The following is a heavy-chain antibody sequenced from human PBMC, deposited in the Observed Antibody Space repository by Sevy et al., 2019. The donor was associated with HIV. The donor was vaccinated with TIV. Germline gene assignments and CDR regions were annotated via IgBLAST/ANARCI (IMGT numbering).Heavy chain of an antibody. D-gene: IGHD1-26*01. J-gene: IGHJ4*02. Sequence: GSLRLSCAASEFTVSSSYMSWVRQAPGKGLEWVSILYSGGSTYYAASGKGRFAVSRDNSKNTLYLQMNSLRAEDTAVYYCARSGTGSYRAYFDYWGQGTLVTVSS. V-gene: IGHV3-53*01. CDR3: ARSGTGSYRAYFDY. CDR1: EFTVSSSY. CDR2: LYSGGST.